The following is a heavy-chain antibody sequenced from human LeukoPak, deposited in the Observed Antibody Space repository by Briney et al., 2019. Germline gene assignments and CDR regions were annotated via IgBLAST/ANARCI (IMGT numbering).Heavy chain of an antibody. V-gene: IGHV4-59*12. D-gene: IGHD5-24*01. Sequence: PSETLSLTCTVSGGSISPYFWSWTRQPPGRGLEWIGYIYYSGSTTYNPSFKTRVTISVDTSNNQFSLRLTSVTAADTAVYYCARGGWLKSGDYFDNWGQGTLVTVSS. J-gene: IGHJ4*02. CDR1: GGSISPYF. CDR2: IYYSGST. CDR3: ARGGWLKSGDYFDN.